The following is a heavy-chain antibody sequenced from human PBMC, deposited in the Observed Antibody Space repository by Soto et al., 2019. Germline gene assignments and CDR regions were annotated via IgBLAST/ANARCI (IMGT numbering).Heavy chain of an antibody. CDR1: GGTFRNHV. CDR3: ARDLEFRDGNISHLDY. V-gene: IGHV1-69*13. CDR2: IIPIIGTP. J-gene: IGHJ4*02. Sequence: SVKVSCKASGGTFRNHVFNWVRQAPGQGLEWMGGIIPIIGTPNYAQKFQGRVTITADASTNTVYLEVSSLRSQDTAVYYCARDLEFRDGNISHLDYWGQGTLVTVSS. D-gene: IGHD3-10*01.